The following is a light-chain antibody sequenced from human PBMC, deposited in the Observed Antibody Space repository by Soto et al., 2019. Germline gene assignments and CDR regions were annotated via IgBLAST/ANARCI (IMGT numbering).Light chain of an antibody. V-gene: IGLV1-44*01. CDR3: AAWDVSLNGYV. CDR2: SNN. J-gene: IGLJ1*01. CDR1: SSNIGSNT. Sequence: QAVVTQPPSASGTPGQRVTISCSGSSSNIGSNTVNWYQQLPGTAPKLLIYSNNQRPSGVPDRFSGSKSGTSASLAISGLQSEDEADYYCAAWDVSLNGYVFGTGTKVTVL.